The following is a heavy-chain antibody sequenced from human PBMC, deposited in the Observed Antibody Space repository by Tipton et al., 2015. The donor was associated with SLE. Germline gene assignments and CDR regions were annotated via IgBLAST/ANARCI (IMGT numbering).Heavy chain of an antibody. CDR1: GGSITSGAYH. V-gene: IGHV4-30-4*08. Sequence: TLSLTCSVSGGSITSGAYHWTWIRQHPGKGLEWFGYISYSGSTYYNPSLRSRVTISLDTSKNHFSLNLTSVTAADTAKYYCASWGFDIWGQGIMVTVSS. CDR2: ISYSGST. CDR3: ASWGFDI. D-gene: IGHD3-16*01. J-gene: IGHJ3*02.